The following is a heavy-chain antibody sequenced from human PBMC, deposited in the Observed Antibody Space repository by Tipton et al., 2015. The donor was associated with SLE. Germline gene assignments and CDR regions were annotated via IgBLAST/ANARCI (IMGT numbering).Heavy chain of an antibody. CDR2: IDTGSSDT. J-gene: IGHJ4*02. CDR1: GYSFTTYP. Sequence: QLVQSGAEVKKPGATVKVSCKASGYSFTTYPIYWVRQAPGQGLEWMGSIDTGSSDTRYSQKFQGRVSIIRDISATTAFMELSSLRSEDTAVYYCARGEYYSSGFNEFDTWGQGTLVTVSS. CDR3: ARGEYYSSGFNEFDT. D-gene: IGHD6-19*01. V-gene: IGHV1-3*04.